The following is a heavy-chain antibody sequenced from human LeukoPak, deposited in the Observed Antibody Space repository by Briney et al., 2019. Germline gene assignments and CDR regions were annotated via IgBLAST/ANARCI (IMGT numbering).Heavy chain of an antibody. CDR2: IYYSGST. CDR3: ARDSDRDAFDI. V-gene: IGHV4-59*01. J-gene: IGHJ3*02. D-gene: IGHD1-14*01. Sequence: SETLSLTCTVSGGSISSYYWSWIRQPPGKGLEWIGYIYYSGSTNYNPSLKSRVTISVDTSKNQFSLKLSSVTAADTAVYYCARDSDRDAFDIWGQGTMVTVSS. CDR1: GGSISSYY.